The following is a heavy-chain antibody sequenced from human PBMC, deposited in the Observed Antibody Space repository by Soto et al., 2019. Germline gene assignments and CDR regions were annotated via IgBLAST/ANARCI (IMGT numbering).Heavy chain of an antibody. V-gene: IGHV4-34*01. CDR2: INHSGRT. J-gene: IGHJ4*02. CDR1: GASFSGYS. Sequence: QVQLNQSGAGLLKPSETLSLTCAVYGASFSGYSWSWIRQSPGKGLEWIGEINHSGRTNYNPSLMSRLIISVDMSKNQFSLKRNSVTAADTAVYYCAKHRLGLTPLFDNWCQGTLVVVSS. D-gene: IGHD5-12*01. CDR3: AKHRLGLTPLFDN.